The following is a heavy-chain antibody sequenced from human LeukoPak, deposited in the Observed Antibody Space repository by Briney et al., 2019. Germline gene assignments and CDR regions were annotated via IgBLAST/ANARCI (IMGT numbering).Heavy chain of an antibody. CDR3: XRMYHAFDF. Sequence: GGSLRLSCAASGFTFSSYTMNWVRQVPGKGLEWVSSISGSTTFIYYADSVKGRFTISRDTAKNSLFLQMNSLRAEDTAVYYCXRMYHAFDFWGQGTMXTVSS. CDR1: GFTFSSYT. CDR2: ISGSTTFI. D-gene: IGHD2-2*01. V-gene: IGHV3-21*01. J-gene: IGHJ3*01.